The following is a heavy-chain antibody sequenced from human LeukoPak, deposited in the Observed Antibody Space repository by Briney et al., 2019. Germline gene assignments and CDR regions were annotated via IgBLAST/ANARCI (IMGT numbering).Heavy chain of an antibody. V-gene: IGHV4-34*01. J-gene: IGHJ6*03. Sequence: PSETLSLTCAVYGGSFSGYYWSWIRQPPGKGLEWIGEINHSGSTNYNPSLKSRVTISVDTSKNQFSLKLSSVTAADTAVYYCARGPDCGGDCYPGCMDVWGKGTTVTVSS. D-gene: IGHD2-21*02. CDR3: ARGPDCGGDCYPGCMDV. CDR2: INHSGST. CDR1: GGSFSGYY.